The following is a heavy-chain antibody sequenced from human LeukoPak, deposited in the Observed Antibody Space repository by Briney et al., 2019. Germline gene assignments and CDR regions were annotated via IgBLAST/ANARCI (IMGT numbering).Heavy chain of an antibody. CDR1: GFTYSNYD. J-gene: IGHJ3*02. V-gene: IGHV3-13*01. CDR3: VRGGIRVSGIDAFDI. CDR2: IGIADDT. D-gene: IGHD5/OR15-5a*01. Sequence: GGSLRLSCAASGFTYSNYDMHWVRQGPGGGLERVSAIGIADDTHYADSVKGRFTISRENARNSLYLQINSLRDGDTAVYYCVRGGIRVSGIDAFDIWGQGTVVTVSS.